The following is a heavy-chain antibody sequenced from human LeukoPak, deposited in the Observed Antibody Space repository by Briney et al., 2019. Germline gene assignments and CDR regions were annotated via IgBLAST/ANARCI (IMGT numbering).Heavy chain of an antibody. D-gene: IGHD6-13*01. CDR3: AYRIAAADTYYYGMDV. CDR1: GYTLTELS. CDR2: IIPIFGTA. V-gene: IGHV1-69*05. Sequence: ASVKVSCKVSGYTLTELSMHWVRQAPGKGLEWMGGIIPIFGTANYAQKFQGRVTITTDESTSTAYMELSSLRSEDTAVYYCAYRIAAADTYYYGMDVWGQGTTVTVSS. J-gene: IGHJ6*02.